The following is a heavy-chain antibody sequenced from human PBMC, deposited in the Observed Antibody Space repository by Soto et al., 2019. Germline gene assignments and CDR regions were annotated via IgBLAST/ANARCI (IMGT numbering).Heavy chain of an antibody. CDR3: ASPKIAFYNWFDP. J-gene: IGHJ5*02. CDR1: GGSICSSSYY. V-gene: IGHV4-39*01. D-gene: IGHD3-3*02. Sequence: PSETLSLTCTVSGGSICSSSYYWGWIRQPPGKGLEWIGSIYYSGSTYYNPSLKSRVTISVDTSKNQFSLKLSSVTAADTAVYYCASPKIAFYNWFDPWGKGTLVTVSP. CDR2: IYYSGST.